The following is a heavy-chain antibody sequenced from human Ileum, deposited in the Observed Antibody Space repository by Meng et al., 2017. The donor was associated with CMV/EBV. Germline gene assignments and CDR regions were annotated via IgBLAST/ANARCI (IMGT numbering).Heavy chain of an antibody. Sequence: FTFSSYGLHWVRQAPGKGLEWVAFIRHDGSNKYYADSVKGRFTISRDNSKNTVYLQMNSLRAEDTAVYYCAKDQYYHGSGSYYPPDYWGQGTLVTVSS. J-gene: IGHJ4*02. CDR2: IRHDGSNK. CDR3: AKDQYYHGSGSYYPPDY. CDR1: FTFSSYG. V-gene: IGHV3-30*02. D-gene: IGHD3-10*01.